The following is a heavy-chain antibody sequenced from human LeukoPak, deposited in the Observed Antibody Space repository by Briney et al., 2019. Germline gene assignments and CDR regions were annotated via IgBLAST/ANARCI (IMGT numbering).Heavy chain of an antibody. CDR3: AREVLLSGRYNYYYYYMDV. J-gene: IGHJ6*03. D-gene: IGHD3-10*01. V-gene: IGHV4-61*01. CDR1: GGSISSGSYY. Sequence: PSETLSLTCTVSGGSISSGSYYWSWIRQPPGKGLEWIGYIYYSGSTNYNPSLKSRVTISVDTSKNQFSLKLSSVTAADTAVYYCAREVLLSGRYNYYYYYMDVWGKGTTVTISS. CDR2: IYYSGST.